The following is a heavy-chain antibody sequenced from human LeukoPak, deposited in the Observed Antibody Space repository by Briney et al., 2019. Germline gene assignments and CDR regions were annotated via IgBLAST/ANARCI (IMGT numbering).Heavy chain of an antibody. Sequence: PGGSLRLSCAASGFTVSSHYMSWVRQAPGKGVEWVSVIYSSGSTCYADTVNRQFTISRDNSKNTVYLQMNSLRADDTAVYYCARPVVPDPNYYYYMDVWGKGTTVTVSS. D-gene: IGHD4-23*01. J-gene: IGHJ6*03. V-gene: IGHV3-66*02. CDR2: IYSSGST. CDR3: ARPVVPDPNYYYYMDV. CDR1: GFTVSSHY.